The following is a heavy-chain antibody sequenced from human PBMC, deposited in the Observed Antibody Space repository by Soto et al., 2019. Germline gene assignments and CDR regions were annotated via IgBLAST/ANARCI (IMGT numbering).Heavy chain of an antibody. CDR3: ATTTGDRYYYGMDV. V-gene: IGHV1-3*01. Sequence: GPSVKVSCKASGYTYTSYTMHWVRQAPGQRLEWMGWINAGNGNTKHSQKFQGRVTITRDTSANTAYMELSSLRSEDTAVYFCATTTGDRYYYGMDVWGQGTTVTVSS. CDR2: INAGNGNT. J-gene: IGHJ6*02. CDR1: GYTYTSYT. D-gene: IGHD7-27*01.